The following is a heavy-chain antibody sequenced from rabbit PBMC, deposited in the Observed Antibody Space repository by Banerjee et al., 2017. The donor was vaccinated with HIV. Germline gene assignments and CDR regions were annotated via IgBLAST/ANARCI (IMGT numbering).Heavy chain of an antibody. CDR3: VREAGYGGYGDGNL. CDR2: IVPIFGVT. V-gene: IGHV1S7*01. D-gene: IGHD6-1*01. Sequence: QELVEAGGGLVQPGGALKLSCKAARFDFSTYSMSWVRQAPGKGLEWIGYIVPIFGVTYYANWVNGRFTISSPNAQTTLYLQLNSLTAADTATYFCVREAGYGGYGDGNLWGQGTLVTVS. J-gene: IGHJ4*01. CDR1: RFDFSTYS.